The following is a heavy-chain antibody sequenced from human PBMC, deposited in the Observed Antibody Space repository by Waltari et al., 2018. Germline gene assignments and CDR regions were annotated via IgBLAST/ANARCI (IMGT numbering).Heavy chain of an antibody. CDR1: GFTFRNYW. Sequence: EVQLVESGGGLVQPGGSLRLSCAASGFTFRNYWMHWVSQAPGKGLVLVSRINTDGSTTGYADSVKGRFTISRDNAKNTVYLQMNSLRAEDTAVYFCAGEVGWYFDLWGRGTLVTVSS. CDR2: INTDGSTT. J-gene: IGHJ2*01. V-gene: IGHV3-74*01. CDR3: AGEVGWYFDL. D-gene: IGHD1-26*01.